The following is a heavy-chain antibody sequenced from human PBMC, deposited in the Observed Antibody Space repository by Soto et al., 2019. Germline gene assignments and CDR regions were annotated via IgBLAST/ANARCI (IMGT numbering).Heavy chain of an antibody. CDR2: IRAYSGNT. D-gene: IGHD2-15*01. CDR3: ARAFCSGGSWYLDY. Sequence: QVQLVQSGGEVKKPGAAVKVSCKASGYTFTTFGIGWVRQAPGQGLERMGWIRAYSGNTEYPEKHQGRVTMTIDTSTSTTYMELRSLRSDDTAVYYCARAFCSGGSWYLDYWGQGALVTVSS. V-gene: IGHV1-18*01. J-gene: IGHJ4*02. CDR1: GYTFTTFG.